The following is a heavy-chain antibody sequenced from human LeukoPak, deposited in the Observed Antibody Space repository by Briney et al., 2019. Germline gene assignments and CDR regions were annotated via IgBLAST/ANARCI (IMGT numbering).Heavy chain of an antibody. Sequence: GRSLRLSCAASGVTFDDCAMHWVRHAPGQGLEWVSGISWNSGSIGYADSVKGRFTISRDNAKNSLYLQMNGLRAEDTALYSCAKGENYYDSSGYGRYWGQGTLVTVSS. CDR1: GVTFDDCA. CDR2: ISWNSGSI. V-gene: IGHV3-9*01. CDR3: AKGENYYDSSGYGRY. D-gene: IGHD3-22*01. J-gene: IGHJ4*02.